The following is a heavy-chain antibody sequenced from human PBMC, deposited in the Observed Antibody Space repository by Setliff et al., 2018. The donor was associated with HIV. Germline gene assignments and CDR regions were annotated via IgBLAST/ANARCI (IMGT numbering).Heavy chain of an antibody. Sequence: SETLSLTCAVSGYSISSGYYWGWIRQPPGKGLEWIGSIYHSGSTYYNPSLKSRVTISVDTSNNQFSLNLTSVTAADTAVYYCARRKSGSSYRFFNYWGLGSLVTVSS. J-gene: IGHJ4*02. CDR3: ARRKSGSSYRFFNY. CDR2: IYHSGST. CDR1: GYSISSGYY. D-gene: IGHD3-16*02. V-gene: IGHV4-38-2*01.